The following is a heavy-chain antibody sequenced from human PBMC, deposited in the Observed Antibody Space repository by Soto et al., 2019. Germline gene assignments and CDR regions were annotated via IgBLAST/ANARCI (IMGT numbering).Heavy chain of an antibody. Sequence: SETLSLTCTVSGGSISSSSYYWGWIRQPPGKGLEWIGSIYYSGSTYYNPSLKSRVTISVDTSKNQFSLKLSSVTAADTAVYYCARTVLLWFGPVRGYFDYWGQGTLVTVSS. D-gene: IGHD3-10*01. J-gene: IGHJ4*02. CDR3: ARTVLLWFGPVRGYFDY. V-gene: IGHV4-39*01. CDR1: GGSISSSSYY. CDR2: IYYSGST.